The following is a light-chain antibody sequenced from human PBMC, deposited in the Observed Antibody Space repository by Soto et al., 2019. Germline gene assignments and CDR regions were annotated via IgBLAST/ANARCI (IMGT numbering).Light chain of an antibody. CDR2: HAS. J-gene: IGKJ1*01. CDR3: QQYDSFWT. V-gene: IGKV1-5*01. CDR1: QSISTS. Sequence: DIQMTQSPSTLSASVGDRVTITCRASQSISTSLAWYQQKPGKAPKLLIFHASTLESGVPSRFSGSGSGTEFTLTISSLQPDDFATYYCQQYDSFWTFGQGTKVEVK.